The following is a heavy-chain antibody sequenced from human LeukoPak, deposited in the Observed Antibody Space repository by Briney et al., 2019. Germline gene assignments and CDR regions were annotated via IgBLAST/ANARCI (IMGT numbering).Heavy chain of an antibody. CDR3: ARERGVGAYYFDS. CDR2: ISYDGKEI. V-gene: IGHV3-30*01. Sequence: GGSLRLSCAASGFPFSGHAMHWVRQAPGKGLEWVALISYDGKEIVFGDSVRGRFTISRDNSKYTLSLQMNGLRPEDTAVYYCARERGVGAYYFDSWGQGTLVTVSS. J-gene: IGHJ4*02. D-gene: IGHD1-26*01. CDR1: GFPFSGHA.